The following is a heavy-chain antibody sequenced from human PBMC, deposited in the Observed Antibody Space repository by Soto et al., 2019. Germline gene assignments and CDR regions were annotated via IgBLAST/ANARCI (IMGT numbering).Heavy chain of an antibody. Sequence: GSGPTLVNPTETLTLTCTVSGFSLSNARMGVSWIRQPPGKALEWLAHIFSNDEKSYSTSLKSRLTISKDTSKSQVVLTMTNMDPVDTATYYCARIRLITTFWSGPYFDYWGQGTLVTVSS. CDR3: ARIRLITTFWSGPYFDY. CDR1: GFSLSNARMG. V-gene: IGHV2-26*01. J-gene: IGHJ4*02. D-gene: IGHD3-3*01. CDR2: IFSNDEK.